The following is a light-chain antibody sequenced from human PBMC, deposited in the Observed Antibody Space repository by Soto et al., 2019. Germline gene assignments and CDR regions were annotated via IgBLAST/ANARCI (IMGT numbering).Light chain of an antibody. V-gene: IGKV2-30*02. Sequence: IALRTNHSVVHSDGIAYFSWFQQRPGRSRRRLIYKVCNRDSVVPARFSSRGSAADSALKLSRVAAEDVAVHFCMQGSPSPITFGQGTRLEIK. CDR1: HSVVHSDGIAY. J-gene: IGKJ5*01. CDR2: KVC. CDR3: MQGSPSPIT.